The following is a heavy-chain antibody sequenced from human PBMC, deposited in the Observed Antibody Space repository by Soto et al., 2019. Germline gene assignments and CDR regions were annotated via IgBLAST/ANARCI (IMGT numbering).Heavy chain of an antibody. CDR1: GFTFSSYW. V-gene: IGHV3-74*01. Sequence: EVQLVESGGGLVQPVGSLRLSCAASGFTFSSYWMHWVRQAPGKGLVWVSRINSDGSSTSYADSVKGRFTISRDNAKNTLYLQMNSLRAEDTAVYYCARETYYYYGMDVWGQGTTVTVSS. CDR3: ARETYYYYGMDV. J-gene: IGHJ6*02. CDR2: INSDGSST.